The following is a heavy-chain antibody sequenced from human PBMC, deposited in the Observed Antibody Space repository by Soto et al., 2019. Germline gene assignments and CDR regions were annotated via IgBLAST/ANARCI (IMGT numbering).Heavy chain of an antibody. D-gene: IGHD4-17*01. V-gene: IGHV4-31*03. J-gene: IGHJ6*02. CDR1: GGSISSGGYY. CDR2: IYYSGST. Sequence: QVQLQESGPGLVKPSQTLSLTCTVSGGSISSGGYYWSWIRQHPGKGLEWIGYIYYSGSTYYNPSLKSRVTISVDTSKNQFSLKLSSVTAADTAVYYCARDRNGDYPSFSGMDVWGQGTTVTVSS. CDR3: ARDRNGDYPSFSGMDV.